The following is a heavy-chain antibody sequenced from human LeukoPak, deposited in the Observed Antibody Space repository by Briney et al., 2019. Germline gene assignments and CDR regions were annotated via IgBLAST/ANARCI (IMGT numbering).Heavy chain of an antibody. CDR2: IWFEGSNK. CDR1: GFTFNSYG. J-gene: IGHJ4*02. V-gene: IGHV3-33*06. CDR3: AKKGDYKNYDY. D-gene: IGHD4-11*01. Sequence: GGSLRLSCAASGFTFNSYGMHWVRQAPGKGLEWVSLIWFEGSNKFYGDSVKGRFTISRDNSKNTVYLQMDNLRAEDTAMYFCAKKGDYKNYDYWGQGALVIVSS.